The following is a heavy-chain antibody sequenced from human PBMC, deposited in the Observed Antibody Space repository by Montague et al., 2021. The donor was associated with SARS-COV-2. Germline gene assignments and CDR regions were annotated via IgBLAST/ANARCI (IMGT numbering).Heavy chain of an antibody. V-gene: IGHV4-39*02. J-gene: IGHJ3*02. D-gene: IGHD5-12*01. Sequence: SETRSLTCTVSGASISSSNYYWDWIRQPPGKGLEWIGSIYDSGSTYYNPSLKSRVTISVDTSKNHFSLKLSSVTAADTAVYYCARRGRKLLPVATTIGGFDIWGQGTMVTVSS. CDR2: IYDSGST. CDR1: GASISSSNYY. CDR3: ARRGRKLLPVATTIGGFDI.